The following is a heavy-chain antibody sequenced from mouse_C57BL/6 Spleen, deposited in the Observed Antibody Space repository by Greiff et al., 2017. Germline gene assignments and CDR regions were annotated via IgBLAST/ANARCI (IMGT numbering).Heavy chain of an antibody. Sequence: EVQLQQSGPGLVKPSQSLSLTCSVTGYSITSGYYWYWIRPFPGNKLEWMGYISYDGSNNYNPSLKNRISITRDTSKNQFFLKLNSVTTEDTATYSWARLVSADGSSHYWYFDVWGTGTTVTVSS. D-gene: IGHD1-1*01. CDR3: ARLVSADGSSHYWYFDV. CDR1: GYSITSGYY. V-gene: IGHV3-6*01. CDR2: ISYDGSN. J-gene: IGHJ1*03.